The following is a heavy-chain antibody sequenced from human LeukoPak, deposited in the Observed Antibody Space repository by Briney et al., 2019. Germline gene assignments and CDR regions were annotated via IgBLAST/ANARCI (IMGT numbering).Heavy chain of an antibody. J-gene: IGHJ4*02. CDR1: RFTFSNYG. CDR2: IRYDGSKT. Sequence: GGSLRLSCAASRFTFSNYGMHWVRQTPGKGLEWVAVIRYDGSKTYYADSVKGRFTISRDDSKNTLYLQMNGLRAEDTAIYYCAKGFFGSGSQFDSWGQGTLVTVSS. CDR3: AKGFFGSGSQFDS. V-gene: IGHV3-30*02. D-gene: IGHD3-10*01.